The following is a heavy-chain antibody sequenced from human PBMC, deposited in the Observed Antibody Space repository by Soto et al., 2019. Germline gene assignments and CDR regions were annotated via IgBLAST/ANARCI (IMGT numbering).Heavy chain of an antibody. D-gene: IGHD6-6*01. J-gene: IGHJ4*02. CDR2: IHNSGST. CDR3: ARGLSSPSATGI. Sequence: QPQLQESGPGLVKPSETLSLTCTVSGGSVSSCCNYWGWVRQPPGKGLEWIGSIHNSGSTSYNPSLSSRVTISVDTPKIQFSLTLTSVTAADTAVYYCARGLSSPSATGIWGQGILVTVSS. CDR1: GGSVSSCCNY. V-gene: IGHV4-39*01.